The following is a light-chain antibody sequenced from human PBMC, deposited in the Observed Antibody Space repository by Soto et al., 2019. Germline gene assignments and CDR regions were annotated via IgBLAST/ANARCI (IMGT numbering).Light chain of an antibody. Sequence: EIVLTQSPGTLSLSPGERATLYCRASQSISSSFLAWYQQKPGQAPRLLIYGASSRATGIPDRFSGSGSGTDFILTISGLEPEDFAVYYCQHYGAFGQGTKVEIK. J-gene: IGKJ1*01. CDR3: QHYGA. CDR2: GAS. V-gene: IGKV3-20*01. CDR1: QSISSSF.